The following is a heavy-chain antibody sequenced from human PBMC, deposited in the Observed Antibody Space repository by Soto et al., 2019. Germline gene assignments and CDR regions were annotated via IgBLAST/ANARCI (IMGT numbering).Heavy chain of an antibody. CDR1: GGSISSSSYY. J-gene: IGHJ5*02. CDR2: IYYSGST. D-gene: IGHD2-2*01. V-gene: IGHV4-39*01. Sequence: SETLSLTCTVSGGSISSSSYYWGWIRQPPGKGLEWIGSIYYSGSTYYNPSLKSRVTISVDTSKNQFSRKLSSVTAADTAVYYCARHVCTPRTSSTSCYAKLGWFDPWGQGTLVTVSS. CDR3: ARHVCTPRTSSTSCYAKLGWFDP.